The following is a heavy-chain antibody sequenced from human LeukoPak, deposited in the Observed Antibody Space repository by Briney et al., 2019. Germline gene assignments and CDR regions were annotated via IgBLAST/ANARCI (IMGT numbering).Heavy chain of an antibody. CDR1: GFTFSSYS. CDR2: ISSSSSYI. CDR3: AREWELLDDAFDI. V-gene: IGHV3-21*01. D-gene: IGHD1-26*01. J-gene: IGHJ3*02. Sequence: GGSLRLSCAPSGFTFSSYSMNWVRQAPGKGLEWVSSISSSSSYIYYADSVKGRFTISRDNAKNSLYLQMNSLRAEDTAVYYCAREWELLDDAFDIWGQGTMVTVSS.